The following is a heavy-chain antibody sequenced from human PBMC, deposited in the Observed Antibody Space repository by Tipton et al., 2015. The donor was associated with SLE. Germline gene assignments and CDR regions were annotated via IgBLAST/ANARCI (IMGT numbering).Heavy chain of an antibody. J-gene: IGHJ3*02. CDR2: IYYSGST. CDR3: ARTLGAIAHTVYDAFDI. Sequence: TLSLTCTVSGASTSSGGYYWSWIRQHPGRGLEWIGNIYYSGSTYYNPSLKSRVTMSVDMSKNQFSLRLTSVIAADTAVYYCARTLGAIAHTVYDAFDIWGQGKMVTVSS. V-gene: IGHV4-31*03. D-gene: IGHD1-26*01. CDR1: GASTSSGGYY.